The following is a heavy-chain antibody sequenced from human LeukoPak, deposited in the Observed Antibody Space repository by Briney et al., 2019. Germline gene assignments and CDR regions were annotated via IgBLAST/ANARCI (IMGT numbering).Heavy chain of an antibody. CDR2: IYHSGST. V-gene: IGHV4-4*02. D-gene: IGHD6-19*01. Sequence: GSLRLSCAASGFTFSSYSMNWVRQPPGKGLEWIGEIYHSGSTNYNPSLKSRVTISVDKSKNQFSLKLSSVTAADTAVYYCARVWYSSGWYRGYWGQGTLVTVSS. J-gene: IGHJ4*02. CDR3: ARVWYSSGWYRGY. CDR1: GFTFSSYSM.